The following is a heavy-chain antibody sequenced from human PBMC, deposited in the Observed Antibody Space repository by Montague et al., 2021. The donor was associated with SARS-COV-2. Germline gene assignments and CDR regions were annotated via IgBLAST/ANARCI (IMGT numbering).Heavy chain of an antibody. V-gene: IGHV4-39*01. CDR3: ASEESRWSPGPGSGLPQTNWFEP. Sequence: SETRSPTRSVSGVSITSTSYYWGWIRQPPGKGLEWIGSISFSESTYYNPSLKSRVIMSVDTSKNQFSLKLTSVTAEDTAVYYCASEESRWSPGPGSGLPQTNWFEPWGQGTLVTVSS. CDR2: ISFSEST. CDR1: GVSITSTSYY. D-gene: IGHD3-10*01. J-gene: IGHJ5*02.